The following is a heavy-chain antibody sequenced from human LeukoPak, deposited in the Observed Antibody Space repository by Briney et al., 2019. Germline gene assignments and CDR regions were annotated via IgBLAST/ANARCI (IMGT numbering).Heavy chain of an antibody. CDR3: ASEIIFGSFDY. D-gene: IGHD3-3*01. V-gene: IGHV3-30*03. CDR2: ISYDGSNK. J-gene: IGHJ4*02. Sequence: GGSLRLSCAASGLTFRSYGMHWVRQAPGKGLEWVAVISYDGSNKYYADSVKGRFTISRDNSKNTLYLQMNSLRAEDTAVYYCASEIIFGSFDYWGQGTLVTVSS. CDR1: GLTFRSYG.